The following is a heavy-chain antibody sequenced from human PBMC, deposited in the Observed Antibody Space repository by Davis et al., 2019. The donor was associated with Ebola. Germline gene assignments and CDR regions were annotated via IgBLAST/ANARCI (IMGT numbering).Heavy chain of an antibody. V-gene: IGHV1-2*02. CDR1: GYTFIGYY. CDR3: ARRGRTGPYAFDI. D-gene: IGHD1-1*01. J-gene: IGHJ3*02. CDR2: INPNSGGT. Sequence: ASVPVSCKASGYTFIGYYMHWVRQAPGQGLEWMGWINPNSGGTNYAQKFQGRVTMTRDTSISTAYMELSRRRSDDTAVYYCARRGRTGPYAFDIWGQGTMVTVSS.